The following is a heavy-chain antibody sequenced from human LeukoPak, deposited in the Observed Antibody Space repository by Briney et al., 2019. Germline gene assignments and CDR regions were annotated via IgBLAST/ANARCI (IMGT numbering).Heavy chain of an antibody. J-gene: IGHJ6*03. D-gene: IGHD3-10*01. CDR1: GFTFSRYA. Sequence: GGSLRLSCAASGFTFSRYAMSWVRQAPGKGLEWVSAISGSGGSTYYADSVKGRFTISRDNAKNSLYLQMNSLRAEDTALYYCAKDKKRFGDYDYYYMDVWGKGTTVTISS. CDR3: AKDKKRFGDYDYYYMDV. CDR2: ISGSGGST. V-gene: IGHV3-23*01.